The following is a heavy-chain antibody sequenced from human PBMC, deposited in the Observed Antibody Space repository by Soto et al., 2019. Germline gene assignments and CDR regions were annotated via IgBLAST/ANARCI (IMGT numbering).Heavy chain of an antibody. CDR2: IYYSGST. CDR3: ARGDNIVATPGRLDY. CDR1: GGSISRYY. V-gene: IGHV4-59*01. J-gene: IGHJ4*02. D-gene: IGHD5-12*01. Sequence: QVQLQASGPGLVKPSETLSLTCTVSGGSISRYYWSWIRQPPGKGLEWIGYIYYSGSTNYNPSLKSRVTISIDMSTNQFSLRLRSVTAADTAVYYWARGDNIVATPGRLDYWGQGTLVTVS.